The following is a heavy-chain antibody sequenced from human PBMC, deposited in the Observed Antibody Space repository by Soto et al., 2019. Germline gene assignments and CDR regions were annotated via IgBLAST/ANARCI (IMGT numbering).Heavy chain of an antibody. V-gene: IGHV3-21*01. D-gene: IGHD2-2*01. Sequence: LRLSCAASEFTFSTSDMNWVRQAPGKGLEWVASISRSGSHISYADSVTGRLTISRDNAKSSLYLQMNSLRVEDTAVYFCARGIVPAAFDYWGRGTLVTVSS. J-gene: IGHJ4*02. CDR3: ARGIVPAAFDY. CDR1: EFTFSTSD. CDR2: ISRSGSHI.